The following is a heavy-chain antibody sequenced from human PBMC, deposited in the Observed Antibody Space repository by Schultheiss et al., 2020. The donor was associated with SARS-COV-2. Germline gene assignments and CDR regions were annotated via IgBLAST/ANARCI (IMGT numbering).Heavy chain of an antibody. CDR2: INHSGST. CDR1: GGSFSGYY. V-gene: IGHV4-34*01. Sequence: SETLSLTCAVYGGSFSGYYWSWIRQPPGKGLEWIGEINHSGSTNYNPSLKSRVTISVDTSKNQFSLKLSSVTAADTAVYYCAIKPSEPMGIVVVPAARPPWFDPWGQGTLVTVSS. CDR3: AIKPSEPMGIVVVPAARPPWFDP. D-gene: IGHD2-2*03. J-gene: IGHJ5*02.